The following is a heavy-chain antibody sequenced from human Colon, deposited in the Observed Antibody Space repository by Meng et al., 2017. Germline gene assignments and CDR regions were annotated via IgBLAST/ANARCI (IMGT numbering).Heavy chain of an antibody. J-gene: IGHJ4*02. Sequence: GQPRRSGPGRVGPSDTLSLTFTVSGGSVSSGSHYWSWIRQPPGKGLEWIGYIDYSRSINYYPSLKSRVTMSVDTSKNQFSLNLSSVTAADTAVYYCAGGPWELDYWGQGTLVTVSS. CDR1: GGSVSSGSHY. V-gene: IGHV4-61*01. D-gene: IGHD1-26*01. CDR2: IDYSRSI. CDR3: AGGPWELDY.